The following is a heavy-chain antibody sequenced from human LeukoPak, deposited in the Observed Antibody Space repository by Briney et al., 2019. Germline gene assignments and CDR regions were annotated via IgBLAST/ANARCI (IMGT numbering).Heavy chain of an antibody. J-gene: IGHJ4*02. CDR1: GYTFTGYY. CDR2: INPNSGGT. CDR3: ARGNYDFWSGYTFDY. V-gene: IGHV1-2*02. Sequence: APVKVSCKASGYTFTGYYMHWVRQAPGQGLEWMGWINPNSGGTNYAQKFQGRVTMTRDTSISTAYMELSRLRSDDTAVYYCARGNYDFWSGYTFDYWGQGTLVTVSS. D-gene: IGHD3-3*01.